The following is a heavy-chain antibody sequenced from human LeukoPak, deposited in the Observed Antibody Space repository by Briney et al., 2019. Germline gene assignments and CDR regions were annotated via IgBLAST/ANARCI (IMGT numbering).Heavy chain of an antibody. CDR2: ISSSGSTI. J-gene: IGHJ4*02. D-gene: IGHD2-15*01. Sequence: PGGSLRLSCAASGFTFSSYEMNWVRRAPGKGLEWVSYISSSGSTIYYADSVKGRFTISRDNAKNSLCLQMNSLRAEDTAVYYCVQESSSLLRSYFDYWGQGTLVTVSS. CDR1: GFTFSSYE. CDR3: VQESSSLLRSYFDY. V-gene: IGHV3-48*03.